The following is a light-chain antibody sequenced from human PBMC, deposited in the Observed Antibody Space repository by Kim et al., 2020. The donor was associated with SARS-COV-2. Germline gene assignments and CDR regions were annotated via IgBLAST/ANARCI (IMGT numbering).Light chain of an antibody. CDR3: AAWDDSLNGPYV. V-gene: IGLV1-44*01. Sequence: RVTISCSGSSSNIGSNTVTWYQQLPGTAPKLLIYSNNQRPSGVPDRFSGSKSGTSASLAISGLQSEDEADYYCAAWDDSLNGPYVFGTGTKVTVL. CDR1: SSNIGSNT. J-gene: IGLJ1*01. CDR2: SNN.